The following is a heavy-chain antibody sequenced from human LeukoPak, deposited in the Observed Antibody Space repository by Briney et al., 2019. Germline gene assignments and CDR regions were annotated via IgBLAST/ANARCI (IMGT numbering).Heavy chain of an antibody. J-gene: IGHJ4*02. Sequence: PGGSLRLSCAASGFTFSDYYMSWIRQAPGKGLEWVSYISSSGSTIYYADSVKGRFTISRDNSENTLYLQMNSLRAEDTAVYYCAKGYGGYYDSSDYWGQGTLVTVSS. D-gene: IGHD3-22*01. V-gene: IGHV3-11*01. CDR1: GFTFSDYY. CDR3: AKGYGGYYDSSDY. CDR2: ISSSGSTI.